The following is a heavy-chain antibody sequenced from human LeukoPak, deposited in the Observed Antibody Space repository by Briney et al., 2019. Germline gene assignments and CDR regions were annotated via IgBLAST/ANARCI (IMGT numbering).Heavy chain of an antibody. CDR2: ISYDGSNK. CDR1: GFTFSSYA. J-gene: IGHJ3*02. Sequence: GGSLRLFCAASGFTFSSYAMHWVRQAPGKGLGWVAVISYDGSNKYYADSVKGRFTISRDNSKNTLYLKMNSLRPEDTAVYNCARWIVHVVTSDISGQGTMVTVSS. CDR3: ARWIVHVVTSDI. D-gene: IGHD2-15*01. V-gene: IGHV3-30-3*01.